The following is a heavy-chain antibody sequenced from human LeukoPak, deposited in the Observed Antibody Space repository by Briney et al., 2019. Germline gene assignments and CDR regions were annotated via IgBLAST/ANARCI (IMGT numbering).Heavy chain of an antibody. Sequence: SETLSLTCAVYGGSFSGYYWSWIRQPPGKGLEWIGEINHSGSTNYNPSLKSRVTISVDTSKNQFSLKPSSVTAADTAVYYCARGAPTPRITMARGRMDVWGQGTTVTVSS. CDR3: ARGAPTPRITMARGRMDV. D-gene: IGHD3-10*01. J-gene: IGHJ6*02. CDR1: GGSFSGYY. V-gene: IGHV4-34*01. CDR2: INHSGST.